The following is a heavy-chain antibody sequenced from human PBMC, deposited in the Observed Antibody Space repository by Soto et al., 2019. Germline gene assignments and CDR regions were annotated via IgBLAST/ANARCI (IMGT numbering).Heavy chain of an antibody. Sequence: VGSVRLSCAASGFTFTDYALSWVRQAPGKGLEWVATISGIGGSTYLADSVKGRLSISRDNSKNTVSLLMNSLRAEDTAVYFCARGSSGYISSWYYFDYWGRGTLVTVSS. V-gene: IGHV3-23*01. CDR1: GFTFTDYA. D-gene: IGHD6-13*01. CDR3: ARGSSGYISSWYYFDY. J-gene: IGHJ4*02. CDR2: ISGIGGST.